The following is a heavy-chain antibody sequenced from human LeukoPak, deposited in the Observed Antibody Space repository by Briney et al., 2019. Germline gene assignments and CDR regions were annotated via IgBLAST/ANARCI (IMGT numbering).Heavy chain of an antibody. CDR1: GGSISSYY. CDR3: ARTTVTAWRYYFNY. Sequence: SSETLSLTCTVSGGSISSYYWSWIRQPPGKGLEWIGYIYYSGSTNYNPSLKSRVTISVDTSKNQFSLKLSSVTAADTAVYYCARTTVTAWRYYFNYWGQGTLVTVSS. D-gene: IGHD4-17*01. J-gene: IGHJ4*02. V-gene: IGHV4-59*01. CDR2: IYYSGST.